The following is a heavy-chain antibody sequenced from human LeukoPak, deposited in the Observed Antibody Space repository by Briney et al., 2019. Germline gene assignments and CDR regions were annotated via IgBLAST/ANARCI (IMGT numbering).Heavy chain of an antibody. CDR1: GFTVSSNY. Sequence: GGSLRLSCAASGFTVSSNYMSWVRQAPGKGLEWVSVIYSGGSTYYADSVKGRFTISRDNSKNTLYLQMNSLRAEDTAVYYCARRRSGLGWFDPWGQGTLVTVSS. J-gene: IGHJ5*02. V-gene: IGHV3-66*04. CDR2: IYSGGST. CDR3: ARRRSGLGWFDP.